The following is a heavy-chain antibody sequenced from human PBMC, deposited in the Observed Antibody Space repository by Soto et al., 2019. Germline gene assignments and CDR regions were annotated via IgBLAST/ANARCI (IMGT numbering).Heavy chain of an antibody. CDR2: ISGSGGST. J-gene: IGHJ4*02. CDR3: WKTPCCSGGSWYFPFDY. V-gene: IGHV3-23*01. D-gene: IGHD2-15*01. CDR1: GFSFSSYG. Sequence: EVQLLESGGGLVQPGGSLRLSCAASGFSFSSYGMSWVRQAPGKGLEWVFGISGSGGSTYYADSVKGRFTISRDNYNNTLYLQMSSRRAEDTAVYYCWKTPCCSGGSWYFPFDYWGQGTLVTVSS.